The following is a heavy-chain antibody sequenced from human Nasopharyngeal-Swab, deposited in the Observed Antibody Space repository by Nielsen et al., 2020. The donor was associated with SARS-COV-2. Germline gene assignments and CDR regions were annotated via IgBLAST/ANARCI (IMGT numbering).Heavy chain of an antibody. V-gene: IGHV3-7*03. CDR2: IKQDGSEK. CDR1: GFTFSSYW. Sequence: GGSLRLSCAASGFTFSSYWMSWVRQAPGKGLEWVANIKQDGSEKYYVDSVKGRFTISRDNAKNTLYLQMNTLRAEDTAVYYCARVAESCSNGACYQADNWGQGTLVTVSS. J-gene: IGHJ4*02. D-gene: IGHD2-8*01. CDR3: ARVAESCSNGACYQADN.